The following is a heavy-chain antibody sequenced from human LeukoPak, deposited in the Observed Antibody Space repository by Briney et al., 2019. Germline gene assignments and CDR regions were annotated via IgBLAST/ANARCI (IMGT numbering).Heavy chain of an antibody. Sequence: GASVKVSCKASGYTLTSYYMHWVRQAPGQGLEWMGIINPSGGSTSYAQKFQGRVTMTRDTSTSTVYMELSSLRSEDTAVYYCARAAVGGDCYDYWGQGTLVTVSS. J-gene: IGHJ4*02. CDR2: INPSGGST. CDR1: GYTLTSYY. V-gene: IGHV1-46*01. D-gene: IGHD2-21*01. CDR3: ARAAVGGDCYDY.